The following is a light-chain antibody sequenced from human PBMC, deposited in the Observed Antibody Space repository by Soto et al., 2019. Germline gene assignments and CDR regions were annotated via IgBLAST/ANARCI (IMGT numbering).Light chain of an antibody. Sequence: VLTQSRGPLSLSPGERATLSFRASQSVSSDYLAWYQHKPGQAPRLLIHGASSRATGIPDRFSGSGSGTDFTLTISSLEPEDFAVYYCQQRSKWPITFGQGTRLEIK. V-gene: IGKV3D-20*02. CDR3: QQRSKWPIT. CDR2: GAS. J-gene: IGKJ5*01. CDR1: QSVSSDY.